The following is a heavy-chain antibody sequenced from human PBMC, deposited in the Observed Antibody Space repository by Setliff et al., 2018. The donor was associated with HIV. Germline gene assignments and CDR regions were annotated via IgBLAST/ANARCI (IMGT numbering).Heavy chain of an antibody. CDR1: GGSISSYY. V-gene: IGHV4-4*09. CDR3: ARHSPSDY. CDR2: IYTSGSV. J-gene: IGHJ4*02. Sequence: SDTLSLTCTVSGGSISSYYWSWIRQPPGKGLEWIGYIYTSGSVNYNPSLKSRVTISVDTSKNQFSLKLSSVTAADTAVYYCARHSPSDYWGQGTLVTVSS.